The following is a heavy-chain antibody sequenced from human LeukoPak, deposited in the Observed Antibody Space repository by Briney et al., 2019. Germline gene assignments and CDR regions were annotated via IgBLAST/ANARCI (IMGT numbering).Heavy chain of an antibody. V-gene: IGHV3-23*01. Sequence: PGGSQRLSCAASGFTFSSYAMSWVRQAPGKGLERVSAISGSGGSTYYADSVKGRFTISRDNSKNTLYLQMNSLRAEDTAVYYCAKDLRGYSSGFDYWGQGTLVTVSS. J-gene: IGHJ4*02. CDR1: GFTFSSYA. CDR2: ISGSGGST. D-gene: IGHD5-18*01. CDR3: AKDLRGYSSGFDY.